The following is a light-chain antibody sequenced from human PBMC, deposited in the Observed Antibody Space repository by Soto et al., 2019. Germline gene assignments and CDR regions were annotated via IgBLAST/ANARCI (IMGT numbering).Light chain of an antibody. CDR2: GAS. J-gene: IGKJ5*01. CDR1: QSVSSSY. Sequence: PGERATLSCRASQSVSSSYLAWYQQKPGQAPRLLIYGASNRATGIPDRFSGSGSATEFTLTISSLQSEDFAVYYCQQRSYPITFGQGTRLEI. CDR3: QQRSYPIT. V-gene: IGKV3D-20*02.